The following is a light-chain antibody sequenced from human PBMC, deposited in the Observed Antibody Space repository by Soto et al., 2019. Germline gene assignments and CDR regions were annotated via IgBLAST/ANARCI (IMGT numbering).Light chain of an antibody. Sequence: SVRTQPRSVCGSPGESVTVSCIGTSSDVGGYKSVSWYQQYPGKAPKLMIYDVSERPSGVPNRFSGSKSGNTASLTISGLQAEDEADYYCCSYVGSYSYVFGTGTKVTVL. CDR3: CSYVGSYSYV. CDR2: DVS. V-gene: IGLV2-11*01. CDR1: SSDVGGYKS. J-gene: IGLJ1*01.